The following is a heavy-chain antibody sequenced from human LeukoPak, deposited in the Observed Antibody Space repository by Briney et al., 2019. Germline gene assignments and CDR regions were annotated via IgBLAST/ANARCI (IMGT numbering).Heavy chain of an antibody. CDR2: ISYDGSNK. V-gene: IGHV3-30*03. Sequence: PGGSLRLSCAASGSTFSSYGMHWVRQAPGKGLEWVAVISYDGSNKYYADSVKGRFTISRDNSKNTLLLQMNSLRAEDTAVYYCARGSTISSSFYLDNRGQGTLVTVSS. D-gene: IGHD3-3*01. J-gene: IGHJ4*02. CDR3: ARGSTISSSFYLDN. CDR1: GSTFSSYG.